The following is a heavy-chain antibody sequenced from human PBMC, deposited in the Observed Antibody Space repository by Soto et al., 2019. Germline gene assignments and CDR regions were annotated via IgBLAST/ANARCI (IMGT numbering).Heavy chain of an antibody. V-gene: IGHV1-8*01. CDR3: AISDCYNFNGLDS. CDR1: GYTFASYD. D-gene: IGHD2-21*01. J-gene: IGHJ5*01. Sequence: QVQLVQSGAEVKTPGASVKVSCKASGYTFASYDMNWVRQAPGQGLEWMGWMNPNSNNTGYAQKFQGRLTMTRDIALSIAHMELSSRINEDASVYYCAISDCYNFNGLDSWGQGTLVTVSA. CDR2: MNPNSNNT.